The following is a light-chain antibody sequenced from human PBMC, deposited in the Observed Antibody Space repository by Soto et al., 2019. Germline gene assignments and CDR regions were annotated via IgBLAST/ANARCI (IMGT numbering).Light chain of an antibody. CDR3: VSWDDSLNGPL. CDR2: STY. CDR1: NSNIGRNT. V-gene: IGLV1-44*01. Sequence: QSVLTQPPSASGTPGQRVTISCSGSNSNIGRNTVNWYRQLPGMAPTLLIYSTYQRPSGVPDRFSGSKSDTSASLAVNGLQSEDEADYYCVSWDDSLNGPLFGGGTQLTVL. J-gene: IGLJ3*02.